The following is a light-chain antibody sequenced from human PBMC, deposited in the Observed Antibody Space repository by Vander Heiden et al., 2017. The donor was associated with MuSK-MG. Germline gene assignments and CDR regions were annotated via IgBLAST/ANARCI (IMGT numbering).Light chain of an antibody. J-gene: IGLJ2*01. CDR2: EVS. CDR3: CSYAGSSTLV. V-gene: IGLV2-23*02. Sequence: QSALTQPASVSGSPGQSITISCTGTSSDVGSYNLVSWYQQHPGKAPKLMFYEVSKRPAGFSNRFSGSKSGNTASLTISGLQAEDEADYYCCSYAGSSTLVFGGGTKLTVL. CDR1: SSDVGSYNL.